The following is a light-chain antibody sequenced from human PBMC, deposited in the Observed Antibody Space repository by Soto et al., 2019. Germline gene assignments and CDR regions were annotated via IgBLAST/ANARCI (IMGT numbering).Light chain of an antibody. V-gene: IGKV1-5*03. CDR2: KAS. J-gene: IGKJ2*01. CDR3: QQYNSDSHT. Sequence: DIHMTQSPSTLSASVGDRVTITCRASQSISSWLAWYQQKPGKDPKLLIYKASTLESGVPSRFSGSGSGTEFTLTISSLQPDDFATYYCQQYNSDSHTFGQGTKLEIK. CDR1: QSISSW.